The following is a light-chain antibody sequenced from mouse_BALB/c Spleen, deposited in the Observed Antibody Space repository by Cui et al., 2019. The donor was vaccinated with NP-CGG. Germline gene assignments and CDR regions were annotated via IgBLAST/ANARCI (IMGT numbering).Light chain of an antibody. V-gene: IGLV1*01. CDR2: STN. Sequence: QAVVTQESALTTSPGETVTLTCRSSIGAITTNNYANWVQEKPDHLFTGLIGSTNNRAPGVPARFSGSLIGDKAALTITGAQTEDEAIYFCALWYSNHWVFGGGTKLTVL. CDR3: ALWYSNHWV. CDR1: IGAITTNNY. J-gene: IGLJ1*01.